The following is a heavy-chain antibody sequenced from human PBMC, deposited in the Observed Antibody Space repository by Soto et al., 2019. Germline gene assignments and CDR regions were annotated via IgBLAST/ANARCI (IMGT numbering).Heavy chain of an antibody. D-gene: IGHD2-2*01. V-gene: IGHV1-69*01. CDR1: GGTFSSYA. J-gene: IGHJ6*02. CDR2: IIPISDTT. Sequence: QMQLVQSGAEVKKPGSSVKVSCKASGGTFSSYAISWVRQAPGQGLEWMGGIIPISDTTNYAQKFQGRVTITADESTSTAYMELSSLRSEDTAVYYCARSQGSSTSLEIYYYYYYGMDVWGQGTTVTVSS. CDR3: ARSQGSSTSLEIYYYYYYGMDV.